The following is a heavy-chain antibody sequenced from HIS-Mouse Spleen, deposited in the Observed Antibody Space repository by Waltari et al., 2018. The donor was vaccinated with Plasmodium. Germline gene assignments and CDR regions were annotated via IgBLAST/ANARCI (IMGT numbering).Heavy chain of an antibody. CDR3: ASSWYWYFDL. V-gene: IGHV3-7*01. J-gene: IGHJ2*01. D-gene: IGHD6-13*01. CDR1: GFPFSSYW. CDR2: RKQDGSGK. Sequence: EVQLVESGGGLVQPGGSLRLSCSASGFPFSSYWMSWVRQAPGKGLEWVANRKQDGSGKYYVDAVKGRFTISRDNAKNSLYLQMNSLRAEDTAVYYCASSWYWYFDLWGRGTLVTVSS.